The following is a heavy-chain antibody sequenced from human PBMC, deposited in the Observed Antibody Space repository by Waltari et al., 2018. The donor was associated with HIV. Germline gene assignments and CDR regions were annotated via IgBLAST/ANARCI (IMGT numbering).Heavy chain of an antibody. CDR2: IYYSGST. V-gene: IGHV4-39*01. CDR3: ARQQIVGATPGWFDP. CDR1: GGSISSSSYY. D-gene: IGHD1-26*01. J-gene: IGHJ5*02. Sequence: QLQLQESGPGLVKPSETLYLTGTVAGGSISSSSYYWGWLRQPPGKGLEWIGRIYYSGSTYYNPSLKSRVTISVDTSKNQFSLKLSSVTAADTAVYYCARQQIVGATPGWFDPWGQGTLVTVSS.